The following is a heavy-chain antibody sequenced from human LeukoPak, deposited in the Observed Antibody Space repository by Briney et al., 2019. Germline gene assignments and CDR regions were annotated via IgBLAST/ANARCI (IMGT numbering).Heavy chain of an antibody. D-gene: IGHD3-22*01. J-gene: IGHJ4*02. CDR2: INHSGST. V-gene: IGHV4-34*01. CDR1: GGSFSGYY. Sequence: SETLSLTCAVYGGSFSGYYWSWIRQPPGKGLEWIGEINHSGSTNYNPSLKSRVTISVDTSKNQFSLKLSSVTAADTAVYYCAGDLYYDSSGYPPRWGQGTLVTVSS. CDR3: AGDLYYDSSGYPPR.